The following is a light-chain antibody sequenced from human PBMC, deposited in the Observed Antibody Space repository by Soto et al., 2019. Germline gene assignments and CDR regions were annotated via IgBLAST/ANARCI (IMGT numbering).Light chain of an antibody. Sequence: QSVLTQPPSVSGAPGQRVTISCTGSSSNIGAGYDVHWYQQLPGTAPKLLIYGNSNRPSGVPDRFSGSKSGTSASLAITGLQADDEADYYCQSYDSSVTLRVFGTRTKLTVL. CDR2: GNS. V-gene: IGLV1-40*01. J-gene: IGLJ1*01. CDR3: QSYDSSVTLRV. CDR1: SSNIGAGYD.